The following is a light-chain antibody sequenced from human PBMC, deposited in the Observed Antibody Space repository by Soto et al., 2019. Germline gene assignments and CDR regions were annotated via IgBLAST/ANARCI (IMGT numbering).Light chain of an antibody. Sequence: DIQMTQSPSTLSASVGDRVTITCRASQSVGSWLAWYQQKPGKAPKLLNYKASSLESGVPSRFSGSVSGTEFSLTISSLQPDDFASYHCQQYGSSSPWTCGQGTKVESK. J-gene: IGKJ1*01. V-gene: IGKV1-5*03. CDR2: KAS. CDR3: QQYGSSSPWT. CDR1: QSVGSW.